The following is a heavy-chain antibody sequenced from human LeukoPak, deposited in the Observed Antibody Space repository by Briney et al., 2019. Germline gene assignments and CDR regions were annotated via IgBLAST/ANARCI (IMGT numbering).Heavy chain of an antibody. V-gene: IGHV3-23*01. D-gene: IGHD3-22*01. CDR3: ARDYYDSSGYYSFDY. CDR2: IVPSGGTT. CDR1: GFTFSSYG. J-gene: IGHJ4*02. Sequence: HPGGSLRLSCAASGFTFSSYGMNWVRQAPGKGLEWVSGIVPSGGTTYYADSVKGRFTVSRDNSKNTLYLQMNSLRADDTAVYYCARDYYDSSGYYSFDYWGQGTLVTVSS.